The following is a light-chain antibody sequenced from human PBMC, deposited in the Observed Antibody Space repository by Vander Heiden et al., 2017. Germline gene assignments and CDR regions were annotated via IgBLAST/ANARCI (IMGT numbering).Light chain of an antibody. V-gene: IGKV4-1*01. Sequence: DIVMTQSPDSLARPLGETATINCKSSQSVLYSSNNKNYLAWHQQKPGHPPKLLTHWALTRAFGVPDRFSGSWSGTDFTLTISRPQADDVAIYFCQKSSSNPEWTFGQGTRVEIK. CDR1: QSVLYSSNNKNY. CDR2: WAL. CDR3: QKSSSNPEWT. J-gene: IGKJ1*01.